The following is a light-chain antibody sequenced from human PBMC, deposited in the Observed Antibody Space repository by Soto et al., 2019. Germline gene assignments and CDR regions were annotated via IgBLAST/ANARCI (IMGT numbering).Light chain of an antibody. V-gene: IGKV1-5*01. CDR3: QQYHGFW. J-gene: IGKJ1*01. CDR2: DAS. CDR1: HSINDW. Sequence: IQMTQSPSSLSASVGDRVTITCRARHSINDWLAWYQQKPGKAPKLLIYDASSLESGVPSRFSGGGSGTEFSLIINGLQPEDFATYYCQQYHGFWFGQGTKVDIK.